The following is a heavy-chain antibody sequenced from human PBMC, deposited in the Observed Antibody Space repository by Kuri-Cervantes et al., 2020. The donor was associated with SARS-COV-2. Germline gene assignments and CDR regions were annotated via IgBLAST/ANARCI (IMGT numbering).Heavy chain of an antibody. CDR2: ISAYNGNT. D-gene: IGHD6-6*01. CDR3: ARSIAAPYGDYYYYYGMDV. CDR1: GYTFTSYG. Sequence: ASVKVSCKASGYTFTSYGISWVRQAPGQGLEWMGWISAYNGNTNYAQKLQGRVTMTTDTSTSTAYMELRSPRSEDTAVYYCARSIAAPYGDYYYYYGMDVWGQGTTVTVSS. J-gene: IGHJ6*02. V-gene: IGHV1-18*01.